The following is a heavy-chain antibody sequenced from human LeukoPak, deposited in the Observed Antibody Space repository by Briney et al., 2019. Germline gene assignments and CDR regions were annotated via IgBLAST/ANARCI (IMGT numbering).Heavy chain of an antibody. D-gene: IGHD3-3*01. CDR2: INPNSGGT. Sequence: ASVKVSCKASGYTFTGYHMHWVRQAPGQGLEWMGWINPNSGGTNYAQKFQGRVTMTRDTSISTAYMELSRLRSDDTAVYYCARDRENYDFWSGYLRFDYWGQGTLVTVSS. CDR3: ARDRENYDFWSGYLRFDY. V-gene: IGHV1-2*02. J-gene: IGHJ4*02. CDR1: GYTFTGYH.